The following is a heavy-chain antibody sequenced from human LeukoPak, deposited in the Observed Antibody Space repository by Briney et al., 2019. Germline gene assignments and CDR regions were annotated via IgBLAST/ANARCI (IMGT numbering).Heavy chain of an antibody. V-gene: IGHV1-18*01. J-gene: IGHJ4*02. D-gene: IGHD6-19*01. Sequence: KXSCXASGYTFTSYGISWARQAPGQGLEWMGWISAYNGNTNYAQKLQGRVTMTTDTSTSTAYMELRSLRSDDTAVYYCARDPGRLVPDYWGQGTLVTVSS. CDR1: GYTFTSYG. CDR3: ARDPGRLVPDY. CDR2: ISAYNGNT.